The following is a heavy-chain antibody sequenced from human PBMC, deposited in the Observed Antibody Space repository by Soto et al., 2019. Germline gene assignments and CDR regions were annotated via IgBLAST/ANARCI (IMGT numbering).Heavy chain of an antibody. Sequence: EVQLVESGGGLVQPGGSLRLSCAASGFSFSYFEMNWVRQAPGKGLEWVSYISSSGGAIYYADSVKGRFTISRDNAKKSLNLQMNSLRVEDTAVYYCAKMWARAMDVWGQGTTVTVSS. CDR2: ISSSGGAI. J-gene: IGHJ6*02. D-gene: IGHD1-26*01. CDR1: GFSFSYFE. CDR3: AKMWARAMDV. V-gene: IGHV3-48*03.